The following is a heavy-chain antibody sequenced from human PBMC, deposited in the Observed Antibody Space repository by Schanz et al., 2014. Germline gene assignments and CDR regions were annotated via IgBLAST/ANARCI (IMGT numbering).Heavy chain of an antibody. CDR2: ISSSGSYI. CDR3: ARGTDWNLHY. V-gene: IGHV3-21*01. CDR1: GFTFSSYA. D-gene: IGHD1-1*01. Sequence: VQLVESGGGLVQPGGSLRLSCAASGFTFSSYAMSWVRQAPGKGLEWVSSISSSGSYIHYADSVKGRFTISRDNAKNSLYLQMNSLRAGDTAVYYCARGTDWNLHYWGQGALVTVSS. J-gene: IGHJ4*02.